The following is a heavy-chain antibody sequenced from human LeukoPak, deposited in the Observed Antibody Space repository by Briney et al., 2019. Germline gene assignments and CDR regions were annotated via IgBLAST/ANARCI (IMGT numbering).Heavy chain of an antibody. V-gene: IGHV1-69*01. D-gene: IGHD5-18*01. CDR1: GGTFSSYA. Sequence: GSSVKVSCKASGGTFSSYAFSWVRQAPGQGLEWMGGIIPIFGTANYAQKFQGRVTITADESTSTAYMELSSLRSEDTAVYYCARDPLDTDYYYYMDVWGKGTTVTVSS. CDR3: ARDPLDTDYYYYMDV. CDR2: IIPIFGTA. J-gene: IGHJ6*03.